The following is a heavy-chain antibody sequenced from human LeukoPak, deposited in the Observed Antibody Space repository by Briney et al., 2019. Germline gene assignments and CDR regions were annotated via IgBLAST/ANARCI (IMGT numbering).Heavy chain of an antibody. CDR3: ARGAGAGYNLQPFDY. Sequence: KPSETLSLTCAVYGGSFSGYYWSWIRQPPGKGLEWIGYIYYSGSTKYNPSLKSRVSISVDTSKNQFSLKLSSVTAADTAVYYCARGAGAGYNLQPFDYWGQGTLVTVSS. V-gene: IGHV4-59*08. CDR1: GGSFSGYY. CDR2: IYYSGST. J-gene: IGHJ4*02. D-gene: IGHD5-24*01.